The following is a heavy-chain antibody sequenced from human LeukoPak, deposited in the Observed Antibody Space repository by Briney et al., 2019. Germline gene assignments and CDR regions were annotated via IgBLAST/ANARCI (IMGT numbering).Heavy chain of an antibody. D-gene: IGHD3-10*01. J-gene: IGHJ4*02. CDR3: ARRSYYNSGSYSGGDFDF. CDR2: IYPGDSDT. CDR1: GYSFTNHW. Sequence: GESLKISCKGSGYSFTNHWIGWVRQMPGKGLDWVGIIYPGDSDTRYSPSFQGQVTISADKSISTAYLQWSSLKASDTAIYYCARRSYYNSGSYSGGDFDFWGQGTLVTVSS. V-gene: IGHV5-51*01.